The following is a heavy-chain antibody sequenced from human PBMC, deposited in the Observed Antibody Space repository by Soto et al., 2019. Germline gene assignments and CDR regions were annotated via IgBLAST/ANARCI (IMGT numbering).Heavy chain of an antibody. J-gene: IGHJ6*03. CDR2: IKSKTDGGTT. Sequence: GWSLRLGCAASGFTFSNAWMSWVCQAPGKGLEWVGRIKSKTDGGTTDYAAPVKGRFTISRDDSKNTLYLQMNSLKTEDTAVYYCTSISTVTTAFTYYYYYMDVWGKGTTVTVSS. CDR1: GFTFSNAW. CDR3: TSISTVTTAFTYYYYYMDV. V-gene: IGHV3-15*01. D-gene: IGHD4-17*01.